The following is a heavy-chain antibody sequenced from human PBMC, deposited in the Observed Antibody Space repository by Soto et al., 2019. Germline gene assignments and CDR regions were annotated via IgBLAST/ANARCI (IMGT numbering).Heavy chain of an antibody. Sequence: SETLSLTCTVSGGSISSGGYYWSWIRQHPGKGLEWIGYIYYSGSTYYYPSLKSRVSISVDTSKNQFSLKLIPVTAADTAVYYCARDCPRGYSYGRMLWGQGTLVTVSS. D-gene: IGHD5-18*01. CDR2: IYYSGST. V-gene: IGHV4-31*03. CDR3: ARDCPRGYSYGRML. CDR1: GGSISSGGYY. J-gene: IGHJ4*02.